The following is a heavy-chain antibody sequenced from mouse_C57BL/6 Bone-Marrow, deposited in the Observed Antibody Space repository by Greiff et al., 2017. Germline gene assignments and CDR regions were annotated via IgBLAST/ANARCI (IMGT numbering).Heavy chain of an antibody. CDR3: ASPPYYGSSYWYFDV. D-gene: IGHD1-1*01. Sequence: EVQLQESGAELVKPGASVKLSCTASGFNIKDYYMHWVKQRTEQGLEWIGRIDPEDGETKYAPKFQGKATITADTSSNPAYLQLSSLTSEDTAVYYCASPPYYGSSYWYFDVWGTGTTVTVSS. CDR2: IDPEDGET. CDR1: GFNIKDYY. J-gene: IGHJ1*03. V-gene: IGHV14-2*01.